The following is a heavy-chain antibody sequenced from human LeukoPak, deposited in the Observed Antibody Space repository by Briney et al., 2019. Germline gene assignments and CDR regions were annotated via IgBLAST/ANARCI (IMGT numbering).Heavy chain of an antibody. CDR2: IYYSGST. J-gene: IGHJ4*02. V-gene: IGHV4-59*08. Sequence: SETLSLTCTVSGGSISSYYWSWIRQPPGKGLEWIGYIYYSGSTNYNPCLKSRVTISVDTSKNQFSLKLSSVTAADTAVYYCARQSKANYFDYWGQGTLVTVSS. D-gene: IGHD5-12*01. CDR1: GGSISSYY. CDR3: ARQSKANYFDY.